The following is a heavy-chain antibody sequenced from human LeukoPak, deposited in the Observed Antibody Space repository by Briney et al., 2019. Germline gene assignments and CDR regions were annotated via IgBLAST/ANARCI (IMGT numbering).Heavy chain of an antibody. V-gene: IGHV3-23*01. J-gene: IGHJ4*02. D-gene: IGHD2-21*02. CDR3: AKCMSATGVCLNFDS. Sequence: QPGGSLRLSCAASGFTFSSYAMSWVRQAPGKGLQWVSGISGRDDTTYYTDSPEGSTYYTNSAEGRFTISRDNSKNTVYLQIDSLGVEDTAVYYCAKCMSATGVCLNFDSWGQGILVTVSS. CDR2: ISGRDDTTYYTDSPEGST. CDR1: GFTFSSYA.